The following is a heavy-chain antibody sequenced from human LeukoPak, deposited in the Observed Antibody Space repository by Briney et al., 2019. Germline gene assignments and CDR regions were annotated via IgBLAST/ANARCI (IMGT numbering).Heavy chain of an antibody. J-gene: IGHJ4*02. CDR3: ARRLEGLATFDY. D-gene: IGHD5-12*01. CDR1: GYSFITYW. V-gene: IGHV5-51*01. CDR2: IYPGDSDT. Sequence: GESLKISCKGSGYSFITYWISWVRQMPGKGLEWMGIIYPGDSDTRYSPSFQGQVTISADKSISTAYLQWSSLKASDTAIYYCARRLEGLATFDYWGQGTLVTVSS.